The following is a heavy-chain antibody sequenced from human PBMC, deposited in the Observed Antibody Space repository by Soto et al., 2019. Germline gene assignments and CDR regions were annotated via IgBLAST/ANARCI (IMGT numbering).Heavy chain of an antibody. V-gene: IGHV3-30*18. CDR1: GFTFSNFG. CDR2: ILKDGSEE. J-gene: IGHJ5*02. CDR3: AKDPANLGNWFYP. Sequence: QVQLVESGGGVVQPGRSLRLSCAASGFTFSNFGMHWVRQAPGKGLEWVAAILKDGSEEFYGDSVRGRLTISRDNSKNTLSLEMNSLRAEDTAVYYCAKDPANLGNWFYPWGQGTLVTVSS.